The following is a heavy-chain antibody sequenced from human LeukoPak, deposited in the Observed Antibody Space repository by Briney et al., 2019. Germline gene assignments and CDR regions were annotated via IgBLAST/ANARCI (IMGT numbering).Heavy chain of an antibody. J-gene: IGHJ4*02. Sequence: PSETLSHTCTVSGGSISTSSHYWGWIRQPPGKGLEWIGSGYYSGSTHYSPSLKSRVTISVDTSKNQFSLNLSSMTAADTAVYYCARRTGTAGGNHFDYWGQGTLVTVSS. D-gene: IGHD1/OR15-1a*01. V-gene: IGHV4-39*01. CDR2: GYYSGST. CDR1: GGSISTSSHY. CDR3: ARRTGTAGGNHFDY.